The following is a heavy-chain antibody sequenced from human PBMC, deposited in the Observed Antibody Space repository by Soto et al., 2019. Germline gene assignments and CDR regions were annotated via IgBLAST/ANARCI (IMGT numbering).Heavy chain of an antibody. V-gene: IGHV3-30*18. CDR2: ISYDGSNK. J-gene: IGHJ4*02. CDR3: AKDERALTVTTLDY. Sequence: HPGGSLRLSCAASGFTFSSYGMHWVRQAPGKGLEWVAVISYDGSNKYYADSVKGRFTISRDNSKNTLYLQMNSLRAEDTAVYYCAKDERALTVTTLDYWGQGTLVTVSS. CDR1: GFTFSSYG. D-gene: IGHD4-4*01.